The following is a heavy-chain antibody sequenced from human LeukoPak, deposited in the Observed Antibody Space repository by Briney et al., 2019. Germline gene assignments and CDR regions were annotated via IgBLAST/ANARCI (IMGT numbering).Heavy chain of an antibody. CDR1: GYTLTELS. CDR3: ARGYCSSTSCYYYYYYGMDV. Sequence: ASVKVSFKVSGYTLTELSMHWVRQAPGKGLEWMGGFDPEDGETIYAQKFQGRVTMTEDTSTDTAYMELSSLRSEDTAVYYCARGYCSSTSCYYYYYYGMDVWGQGTTVTVSS. V-gene: IGHV1-24*01. CDR2: FDPEDGET. J-gene: IGHJ6*02. D-gene: IGHD2-2*01.